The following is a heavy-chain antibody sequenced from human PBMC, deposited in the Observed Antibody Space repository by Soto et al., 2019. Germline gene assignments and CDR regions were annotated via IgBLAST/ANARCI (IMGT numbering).Heavy chain of an antibody. CDR2: ISYDGSNK. CDR1: GFTFSSYA. D-gene: IGHD6-19*01. V-gene: IGHV3-30-3*01. CDR3: ARVLVAVAGSRYYGMDV. J-gene: IGHJ6*02. Sequence: PGGSLRLSCAASGFTFSSYAMHWVRQAPGKGLEWVAVISYDGSNKYYADSVKGRFTISRDNSKNTLYLQMNSLRAEDTAVYYCARVLVAVAGSRYYGMDVWGQGTTVTV.